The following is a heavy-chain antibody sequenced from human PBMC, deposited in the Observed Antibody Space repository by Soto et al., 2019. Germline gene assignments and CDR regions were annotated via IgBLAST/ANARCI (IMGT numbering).Heavy chain of an antibody. D-gene: IGHD2-15*01. CDR3: ARAGISSASEYFFDY. CDR2: ISGPSGYT. J-gene: IGHJ4*02. CDR1: GFSFSDHS. Sequence: GGSLRLSCTASGFSFSDHSMTWMRQAPGKGLEWISYISGPSGYTLYADSVKGRFTISRDNSKNSMFMRMNSLRVEDTAVYFCARAGISSASEYFFDYWGPGALVTVSS. V-gene: IGHV3-11*06.